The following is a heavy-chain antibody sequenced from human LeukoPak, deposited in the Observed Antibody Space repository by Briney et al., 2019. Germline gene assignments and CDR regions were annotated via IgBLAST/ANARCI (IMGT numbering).Heavy chain of an antibody. CDR2: ISGSDGST. CDR3: AKVSKATRGSDEDY. J-gene: IGHJ4*02. Sequence: GGSLRLSCAASGFTFSSYAMSWVRQAPGKGLEWVSAISGSDGSTYYADSVKGRFTISRDNSKNTLYLQMNSLRAEDTAVYYCAKVSKATRGSDEDYWGQGTLVTVSS. CDR1: GFTFSSYA. V-gene: IGHV3-23*01. D-gene: IGHD6-19*01.